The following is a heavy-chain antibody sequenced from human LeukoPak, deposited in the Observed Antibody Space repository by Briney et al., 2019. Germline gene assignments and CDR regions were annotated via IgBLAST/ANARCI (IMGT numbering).Heavy chain of an antibody. CDR2: IYYSGNI. CDR3: ARERREQLLPPYTRLVTYFDY. J-gene: IGHJ4*02. V-gene: IGHV4-39*07. D-gene: IGHD1-26*01. CDR1: GGSISSSSFY. Sequence: PSGTLSLTCTVSGGSISSSSFYWGWIRQPPGKGLEWIGSIYYSGNIYYNPSLKSRVTISVDTSKNQLSLKLRSVTAADTAVYYCARERREQLLPPYTRLVTYFDYWGQGTLVTVSS.